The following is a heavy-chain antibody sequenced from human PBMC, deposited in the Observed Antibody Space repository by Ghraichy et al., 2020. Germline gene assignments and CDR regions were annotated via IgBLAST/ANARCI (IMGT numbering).Heavy chain of an antibody. D-gene: IGHD3-3*01. CDR1: GFTFSSYS. Sequence: GGSLRLSCAASGFTFSSYSMNWVRQAPGKGLEWVSYISSSSSTIYYADSVKGRFTISRDNAKNSLYLQMNSLRDEDTAVYYCARLGGERRYYDFWSGYYPQPYYYYMDVWGKGTTVTVSS. J-gene: IGHJ6*03. V-gene: IGHV3-48*02. CDR2: ISSSSSTI. CDR3: ARLGGERRYYDFWSGYYPQPYYYYMDV.